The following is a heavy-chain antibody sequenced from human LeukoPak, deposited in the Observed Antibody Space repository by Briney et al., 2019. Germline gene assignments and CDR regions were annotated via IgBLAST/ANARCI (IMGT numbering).Heavy chain of an antibody. CDR3: AREGSGRTAYNDGLDV. D-gene: IGHD3-10*01. J-gene: IGHJ3*01. CDR2: IRSGGST. Sequence: GGSLRLSCAASGFTVSSSYMTWVRQAPGKGLEWVSVIRSGGSTVYADSVKGRFTISRDNSKNTLYLQLNSLRAEDTAVYYCAREGSGRTAYNDGLDVWGQGTMVTVS. CDR1: GFTVSSSY. V-gene: IGHV3-53*01.